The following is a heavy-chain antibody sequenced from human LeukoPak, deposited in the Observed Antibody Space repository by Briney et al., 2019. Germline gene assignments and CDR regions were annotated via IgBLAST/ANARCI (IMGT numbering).Heavy chain of an antibody. CDR3: ARGPPYGDPYYYYYGMDV. D-gene: IGHD4-17*01. Sequence: GRSLRLSCAASGFTFDDYAMHWVRQAPGKGLEWVSGISWNSGTIGYADSVKGRFTISRDNAKNSLYLQMNSLRAEDTAVYYCARGPPYGDPYYYYYGMDVWGQGTTVTVSS. J-gene: IGHJ6*02. CDR1: GFTFDDYA. CDR2: ISWNSGTI. V-gene: IGHV3-9*01.